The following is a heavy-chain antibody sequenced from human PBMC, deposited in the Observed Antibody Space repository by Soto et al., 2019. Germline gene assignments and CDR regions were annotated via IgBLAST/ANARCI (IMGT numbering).Heavy chain of an antibody. Sequence: SETLSLTCTVSGGSISSYYWSWIRQPPGKGLEWIGYIYYSGSTNYNPSLKSRVTISVDTSKNQYSLKLSSVTAADTAVYYCARFSVRRDQRYFDYWGQGTLVTVS. CDR2: IYYSGST. D-gene: IGHD6-25*01. V-gene: IGHV4-59*01. CDR3: ARFSVRRDQRYFDY. J-gene: IGHJ4*02. CDR1: GGSISSYY.